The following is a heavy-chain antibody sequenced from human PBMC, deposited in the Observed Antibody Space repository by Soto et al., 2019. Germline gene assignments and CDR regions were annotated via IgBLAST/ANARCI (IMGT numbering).Heavy chain of an antibody. D-gene: IGHD3-10*01. CDR1: GGSISSGDYY. J-gene: IGHJ4*02. CDR3: ARAGKGLLFFSFDY. Sequence: SETLSLTCTVSGGSISSGDYYWSWIRQPPGKGLEWIGYIYYSGSTYYNPSLKSRVTISVDTSKNQFSLKLSSVTAADTAVYYCARAGKGLLFFSFDYWGQGTLVTVSS. CDR2: IYYSGST. V-gene: IGHV4-30-4*01.